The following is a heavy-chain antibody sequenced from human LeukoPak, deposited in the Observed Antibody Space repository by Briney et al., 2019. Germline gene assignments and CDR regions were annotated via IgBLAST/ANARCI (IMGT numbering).Heavy chain of an antibody. Sequence: GGSLRLSCTASGFTFNVYAMSWVRQAPGRGLEWVSSFSGSGGSTYYADSVKGRFTISRDNSKNTLYLQMIGLRAEDTAVYYCAKSGYNRFDYWGQGTLVTVSS. D-gene: IGHD5-24*01. CDR2: FSGSGGST. CDR1: GFTFNVYA. CDR3: AKSGYNRFDY. J-gene: IGHJ4*02. V-gene: IGHV3-23*01.